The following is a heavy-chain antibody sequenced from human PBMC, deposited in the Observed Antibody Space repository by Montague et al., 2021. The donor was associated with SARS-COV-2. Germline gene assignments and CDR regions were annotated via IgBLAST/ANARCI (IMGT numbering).Heavy chain of an antibody. D-gene: IGHD4-17*01. CDR3: ARHDYGGYKADY. Sequence: SLRLSCAASGFTVSSNYMSWVRQAPGKGLEWVSVIYSGGSTYYADSVKGRFTISRDNSKNTLYLQMNSLRAEDTAVYYCARHDYGGYKADYWGQGTLVTVSS. V-gene: IGHV3-66*02. CDR2: IYSGGST. J-gene: IGHJ4*02. CDR1: GFTVSSNY.